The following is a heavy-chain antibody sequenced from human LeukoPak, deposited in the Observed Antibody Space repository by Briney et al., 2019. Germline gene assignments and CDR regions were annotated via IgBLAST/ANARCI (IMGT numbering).Heavy chain of an antibody. CDR3: ARDRGSWPHATFDI. Sequence: SETLSLTCTVSGYSISSGYYWGWIRQPPGKGLEWIGSIYHSGSTYYNPSLKSRVTISIDTSKNQFSLKLSSVTAADTAIYYCARDRGSWPHATFDIWGQGTTVTVSS. CDR1: GYSISSGYY. D-gene: IGHD3-16*01. CDR2: IYHSGST. V-gene: IGHV4-38-2*02. J-gene: IGHJ3*02.